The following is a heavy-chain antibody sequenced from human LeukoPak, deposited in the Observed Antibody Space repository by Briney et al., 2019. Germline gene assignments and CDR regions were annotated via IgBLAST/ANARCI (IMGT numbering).Heavy chain of an antibody. J-gene: IGHJ6*04. V-gene: IGHV4-34*01. CDR1: GGSFSGYY. D-gene: IGHD2-2*01. CDR2: INHSGST. CDR3: ARGPLPYCSSTSCYLGGYYYYGMDV. Sequence: SETLSLNCAVYGGSFSGYYWSWIRQPPGKGLEWIGEINHSGSTNYNPSLKSRVTISVDTSKNQFSLKLSSVTAADTAVYYCARGPLPYCSSTSCYLGGYYYYGMDVWGKGTTVTVSS.